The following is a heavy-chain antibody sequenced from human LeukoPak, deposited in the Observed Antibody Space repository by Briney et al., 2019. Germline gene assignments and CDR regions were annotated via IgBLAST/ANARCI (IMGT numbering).Heavy chain of an antibody. CDR3: ARDNSVGDTAWWFDP. CDR2: INPSGGST. D-gene: IGHD1-26*01. V-gene: IGHV1-46*01. Sequence: GASVKVSCKASGYTFTNYYIHWVRQAPGQGLEWMGVINPSGGSTSYAQMFQGRVTMTRDMSTSTDYMELSSLRSEDTAVYYCARDNSVGDTAWWFDPWGQGTLVTVSS. CDR1: GYTFTNYY. J-gene: IGHJ5*02.